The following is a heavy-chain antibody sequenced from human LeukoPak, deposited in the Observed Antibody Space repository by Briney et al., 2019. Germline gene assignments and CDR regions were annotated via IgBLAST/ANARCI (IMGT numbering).Heavy chain of an antibody. CDR3: ARGQYYFGSGSS. V-gene: IGHV5-10-1*01. CDR1: GYSFTCYW. Sequence: AGESLKISCKASGYSFTCYWISWVRQMPGKGLEWMGKIDPSDSYTNYSPSFQGHVTISADKSVSTAYLQWSSLKASDTAIYYCARGQYYFGSGSSWGQGTLVTVSS. J-gene: IGHJ5*02. CDR2: IDPSDSYT. D-gene: IGHD3-10*01.